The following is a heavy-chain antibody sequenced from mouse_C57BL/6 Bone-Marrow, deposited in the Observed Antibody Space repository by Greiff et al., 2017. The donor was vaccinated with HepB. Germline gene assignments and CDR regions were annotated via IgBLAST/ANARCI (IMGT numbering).Heavy chain of an antibody. J-gene: IGHJ1*03. D-gene: IGHD2-4*01. CDR1: GYAFTNYL. CDR3: ARPPYPYDYDGDWYFDV. V-gene: IGHV1-54*01. Sequence: QVQLQQSGAELVRPGTSVKVSCKASGYAFTNYLIEWVKQRPGQGLEWIGVINPGSGGTNYNEKFKGKATLTADKSSSTAYMQLSSLTSEDSAVYFCARPPYPYDYDGDWYFDVWGTGTTVTVSS. CDR2: INPGSGGT.